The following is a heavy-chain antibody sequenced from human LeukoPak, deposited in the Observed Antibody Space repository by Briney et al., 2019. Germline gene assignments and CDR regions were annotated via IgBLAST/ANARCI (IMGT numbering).Heavy chain of an antibody. J-gene: IGHJ4*02. CDR2: ISWNSGSI. Sequence: GGSLRLSCAASGFTFDDYAMHWVRQAPGKGLEWVSGISWNSGSIGYADSVKGRFTISRDNSKNTLYLQMNSLRAEDTAVYYCAKLPVDYWGQGTLVTVSS. CDR3: AKLPVDY. V-gene: IGHV3-9*01. CDR1: GFTFDDYA.